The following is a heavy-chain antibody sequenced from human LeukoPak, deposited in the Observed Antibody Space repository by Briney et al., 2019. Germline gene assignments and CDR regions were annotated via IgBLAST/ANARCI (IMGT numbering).Heavy chain of an antibody. Sequence: PGGSLRLSCAASGFTFSDYYMSWIRQPPGKGLEWIGEINHSGSTNYNPSLKSRVTISVDTSKNQFSLKLSSVTAADTAVYYCARLSYYYGSGSYYKPGGWFDPWGQGTLVTVSS. CDR2: INHSGST. D-gene: IGHD3-10*01. V-gene: IGHV4-34*01. J-gene: IGHJ5*02. CDR1: GFTFSDYY. CDR3: ARLSYYYGSGSYYKPGGWFDP.